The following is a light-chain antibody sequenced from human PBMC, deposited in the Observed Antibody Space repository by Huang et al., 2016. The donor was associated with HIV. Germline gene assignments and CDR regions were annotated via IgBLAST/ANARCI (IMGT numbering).Light chain of an antibody. V-gene: IGKV3-11*01. J-gene: IGKJ4*01. CDR1: QNVTHS. CDR2: RAA. Sequence: DIVLTQSPATLSLSPGERATLSCRVSQNVTHSLAWFRRKPGQAHSLLIYRAANRATGTLARVSGSGSGTDCTLTISSLEPEDFAIYYCQERIHWPRLTFGGGTKVEIK. CDR3: QERIHWPRLT.